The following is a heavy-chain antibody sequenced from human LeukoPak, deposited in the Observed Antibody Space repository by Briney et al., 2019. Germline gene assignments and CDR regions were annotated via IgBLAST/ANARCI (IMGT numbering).Heavy chain of an antibody. CDR3: ARHEDMDGAGYFDY. V-gene: IGHV5-51*01. CDR2: IYPGDSDT. CDR1: RYSFTSYW. D-gene: IGHD2-15*01. Sequence: PGESLKISCKGSRYSFTSYWIGWVRQMPGKVLEWMGIIYPGDSDTRYSPSFQGQVTISADKSISTAYLQWSSLKASDTAMYYCARHEDMDGAGYFDYWGQGTLVTVSS. J-gene: IGHJ4*02.